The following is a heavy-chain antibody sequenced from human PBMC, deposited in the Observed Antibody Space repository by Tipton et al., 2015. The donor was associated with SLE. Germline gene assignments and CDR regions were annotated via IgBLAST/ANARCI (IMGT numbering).Heavy chain of an antibody. V-gene: IGHV4-34*01. D-gene: IGHD2-21*02. CDR2: INQSGST. Sequence: LRLSCDVYGASFSTYYWSWIRQPPGKGLEWIGEINQSGSTSHNPSLKSRVTISVDTSKNQFSLKLSSVTAADTAVYYCAGRGDLVVVTSYFDYWGQGTLVTVSS. CDR1: GASFSTYY. J-gene: IGHJ4*02. CDR3: AGRGDLVVVTSYFDY.